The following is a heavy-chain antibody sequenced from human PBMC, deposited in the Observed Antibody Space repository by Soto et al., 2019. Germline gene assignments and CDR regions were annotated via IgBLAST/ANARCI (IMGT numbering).Heavy chain of an antibody. CDR3: ARDRLDVVVPAAILAY. J-gene: IGHJ4*02. Sequence: QVQLVESGGGVVQPGRSLRLSCAASGFTFSSYAMHWVRQAPGKGLEWVTVISYDGSNKYYADSVKGRFTISRDNSKNMLYLQMNSLRAEDTAVYYCARDRLDVVVPAAILAYWGQGTLVTVSS. CDR1: GFTFSSYA. V-gene: IGHV3-30-3*01. CDR2: ISYDGSNK. D-gene: IGHD2-2*02.